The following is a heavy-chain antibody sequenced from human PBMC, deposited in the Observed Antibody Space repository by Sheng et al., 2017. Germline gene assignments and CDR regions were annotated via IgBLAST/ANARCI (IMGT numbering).Heavy chain of an antibody. CDR3: AKMIGVLVPSAMLGGDAFDI. J-gene: IGHJ3*02. CDR2: IRSDGSNK. CDR1: GFTFSSSG. Sequence: QVQLVESGGGVVQPGGSLRLSCAASGFTFSSSGMHWVRQAPGKGLEWVAFIRSDGSNKYYADSVKGRFTISRDNSKNTLYLQMNSLRAEDTAVYYCAKMIGVLVPSAMLGGDAFDIWGQGTMVTVSS. V-gene: IGHV3-30*02. D-gene: IGHD2-2*01.